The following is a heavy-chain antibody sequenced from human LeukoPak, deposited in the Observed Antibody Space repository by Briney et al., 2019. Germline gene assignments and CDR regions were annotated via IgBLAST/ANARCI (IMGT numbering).Heavy chain of an antibody. D-gene: IGHD3-3*01. Sequence: PSETLSLTCAVHGGSFSGYYWSWIRQPPGKGLEWIGEINHSGSTNYNPSLKSRVTISVDTSKNQFSLKLSSVTAADTAVYYCARGRAYYDFWSGQNWFDPWGQGTLVTVSS. J-gene: IGHJ5*02. CDR3: ARGRAYYDFWSGQNWFDP. V-gene: IGHV4-34*01. CDR1: GGSFSGYY. CDR2: INHSGST.